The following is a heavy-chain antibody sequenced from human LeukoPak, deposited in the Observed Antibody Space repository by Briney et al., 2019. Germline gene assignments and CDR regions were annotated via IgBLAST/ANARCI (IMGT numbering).Heavy chain of an antibody. J-gene: IGHJ4*02. Sequence: SETLSLTCAVYGGSFSGHYWSWIRQPPGQGLEWIGYIYYSGSTYYNPSLKSRVTISVDTSKNQFSLKLNSVTATDTAVYYCARHYGPWGQGTLVTVSS. CDR3: ARHYGP. D-gene: IGHD3-16*01. CDR1: GGSFSGHY. CDR2: IYYSGST. V-gene: IGHV4-34*01.